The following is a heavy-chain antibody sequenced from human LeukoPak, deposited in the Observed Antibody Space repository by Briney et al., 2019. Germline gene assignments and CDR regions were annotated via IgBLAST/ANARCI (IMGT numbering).Heavy chain of an antibody. Sequence: GGSLRLSCAASGFTFSSYAMSWVRQAPGKGLEWVSAISGSCGSTYYADSVKGRFTISRDNSKNTLYLQMNGLIAEDTAVYYCAKRGSVPAAMVHWGQGTLVTVSS. D-gene: IGHD2-2*01. CDR3: AKRGSVPAAMVH. V-gene: IGHV3-23*01. CDR1: GFTFSSYA. J-gene: IGHJ4*02. CDR2: ISGSCGST.